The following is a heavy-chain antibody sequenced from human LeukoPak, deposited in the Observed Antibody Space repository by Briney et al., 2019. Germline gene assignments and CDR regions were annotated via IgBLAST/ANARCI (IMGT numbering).Heavy chain of an antibody. J-gene: IGHJ4*02. CDR3: AKASSGNVDLDY. V-gene: IGHV3-30*02. D-gene: IGHD1-26*01. Sequence: PGGSLRPSCVASGFTFSSNGMHWVRQVPGKGLEWVAFIRYDGSNKYYGDSVKGRFTISRDNSKNTLYLQMNSLKVEDTAVYYCAKASSGNVDLDYWGQGTLVTVSS. CDR1: GFTFSSNG. CDR2: IRYDGSNK.